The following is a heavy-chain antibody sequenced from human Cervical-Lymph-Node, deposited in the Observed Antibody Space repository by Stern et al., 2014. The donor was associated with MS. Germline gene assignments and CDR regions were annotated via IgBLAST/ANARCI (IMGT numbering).Heavy chain of an antibody. J-gene: IGHJ2*01. D-gene: IGHD2-21*02. CDR2: IHTYNGDT. CDR3: ARDTAQVASWYFDL. Sequence: QVQLVQSGVEVKKPGASVKVSCKASGYTFTSSGITWVRQAPGQGLEWMGWIHTYNGDTNYAQKLQGRVTMTTDTSTTTAHMEVRSLRYDDTAVYYCARDTAQVASWYFDLWGRGTLVTVSS. CDR1: GYTFTSSG. V-gene: IGHV1-18*01.